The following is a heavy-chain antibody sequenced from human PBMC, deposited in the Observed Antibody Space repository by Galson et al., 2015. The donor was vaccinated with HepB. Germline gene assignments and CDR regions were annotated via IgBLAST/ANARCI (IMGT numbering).Heavy chain of an antibody. CDR3: ARDEIAVAGTRYYYYYGMDV. CDR1: GYTFTSYY. Sequence: SVKVSCKASGYTFTSYYMHWVRQAPGQGLEWMGIINPSGGSTSYAQKFQGRVTMTRDTSTSTVYMELSSLRSEDTAVYYCARDEIAVAGTRYYYYYGMDVWGQGTTVTVSS. D-gene: IGHD6-19*01. J-gene: IGHJ6*02. V-gene: IGHV1-46*01. CDR2: INPSGGST.